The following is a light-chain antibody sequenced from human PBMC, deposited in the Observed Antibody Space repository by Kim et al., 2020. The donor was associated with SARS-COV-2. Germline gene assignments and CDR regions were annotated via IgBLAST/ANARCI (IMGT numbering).Light chain of an antibody. Sequence: GQSITISCTGTSSDVGGDTYVSWYQQRPGKAPKLMIYDVSSRPSGVSNRFSGSKSGNTASLTISGLQVEDEADYYCSSFTSTDTVVFGGGTQLTVL. CDR1: SSDVGGDTY. CDR3: SSFTSTDTVV. V-gene: IGLV2-14*03. CDR2: DVS. J-gene: IGLJ2*01.